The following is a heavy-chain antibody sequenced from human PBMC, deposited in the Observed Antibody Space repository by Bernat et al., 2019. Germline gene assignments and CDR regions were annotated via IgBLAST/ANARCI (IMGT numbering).Heavy chain of an antibody. CDR2: INPNSGGT. V-gene: IGHV1-2*02. J-gene: IGHJ5*02. CDR1: GYTFTGYY. Sequence: QVQLVQSGAEVKKPGASVKVSCKASGYTFTGYYMHWVRQAPGQGLEWMGWINPNSGGTNYAQKFQGGVTMTRDTSISTAYMELSRLRADDTAVYYCARGDRNGQQRVSFDPWGQGTLVTVSS. CDR3: ARGDRNGQQRVSFDP. D-gene: IGHD6-6*01.